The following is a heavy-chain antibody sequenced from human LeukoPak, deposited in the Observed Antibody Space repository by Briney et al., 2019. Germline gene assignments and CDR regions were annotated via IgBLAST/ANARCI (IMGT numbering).Heavy chain of an antibody. Sequence: PGGSLRLSCAASGFTFSSYAMSWVRQAPGKGLEWVSAISGSGGSTYYADSVKGRFTISRDNSKNTLYLQMDSLRAEDTAVYYCAKEEDYDSSGCIDYWGQGTLVTVSS. CDR3: AKEEDYDSSGCIDY. CDR2: ISGSGGST. V-gene: IGHV3-23*01. CDR1: GFTFSSYA. J-gene: IGHJ4*02. D-gene: IGHD3-22*01.